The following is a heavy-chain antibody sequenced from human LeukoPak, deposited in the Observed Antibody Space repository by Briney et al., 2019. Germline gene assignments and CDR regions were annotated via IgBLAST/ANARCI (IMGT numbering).Heavy chain of an antibody. D-gene: IGHD2-2*01. CDR1: GGSFSGYY. V-gene: IGHV4-34*01. J-gene: IGHJ6*02. CDR3: ARVVPAAYGMDV. Sequence: ASETLSLTCAVYGGSFSGYYWSWIRQPPGKGLEWIGEINHSGSTNYNPSLKSRVTISVDTSKNQFSLKLSSVTAADTAVYYCARVVPAAYGMDVWGQGTTVTVSS. CDR2: INHSGST.